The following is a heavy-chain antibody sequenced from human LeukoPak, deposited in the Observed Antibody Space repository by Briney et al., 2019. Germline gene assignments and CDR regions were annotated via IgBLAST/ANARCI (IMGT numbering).Heavy chain of an antibody. Sequence: ASVKVSCKASGYTFTSYGISWVRQAPGQGLEWMGWISAYNGNTNYAQKLQGRVTMTTDTSTSTAYMELRSLRSDDTAVYYCARGRTSSLFPIRPDHLDYWGQGTLVTVSS. CDR2: ISAYNGNT. J-gene: IGHJ4*02. CDR3: ARGRTSSLFPIRPDHLDY. CDR1: GYTFTSYG. D-gene: IGHD6-6*01. V-gene: IGHV1-18*01.